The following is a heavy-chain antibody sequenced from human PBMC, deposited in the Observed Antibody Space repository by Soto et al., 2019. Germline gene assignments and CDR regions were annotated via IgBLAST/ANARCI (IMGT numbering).Heavy chain of an antibody. CDR1: GVTFSSYA. Sequence: SVKVSCKASGVTFSSYAISWVRQAPGQGLEWMGGIIPIFGTANYAQKFQGRVTITADESTSTAYMELSSLRSEDTAVYYCARVLGYCSGGSCYHYYYYGMDVWGQGTTVTVSS. J-gene: IGHJ6*02. CDR3: ARVLGYCSGGSCYHYYYYGMDV. CDR2: IIPIFGTA. D-gene: IGHD2-15*01. V-gene: IGHV1-69*13.